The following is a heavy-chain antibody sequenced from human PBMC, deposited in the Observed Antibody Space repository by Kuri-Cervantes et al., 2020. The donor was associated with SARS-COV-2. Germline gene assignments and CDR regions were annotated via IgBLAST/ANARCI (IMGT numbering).Heavy chain of an antibody. CDR1: GYTFTGYY. Sequence: ASVKVSCKASGYTFTGYYMHWVRQAPGQGLEWMGWINPNSGGTNYAQKFQGRVTMTRDTSISTAYMELSRLRSDDTAVYYCARVWALYCSSTSCYTFAFDIWGKGTMVTVSS. CDR2: INPNSGGT. D-gene: IGHD2-2*02. V-gene: IGHV1-2*02. J-gene: IGHJ3*02. CDR3: ARVWALYCSSTSCYTFAFDI.